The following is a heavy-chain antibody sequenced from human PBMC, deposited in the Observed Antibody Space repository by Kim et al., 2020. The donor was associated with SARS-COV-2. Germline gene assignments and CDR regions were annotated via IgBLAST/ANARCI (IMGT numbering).Heavy chain of an antibody. J-gene: IGHJ5*02. V-gene: IGHV3-23*01. CDR3: VKLFSSSWYKGVDP. Sequence: GGSLRLSCAASGFTFRSYAMSWVRQAPGKGLEWVSVISDSGGGTYFADSVKGRFTISRDNSKNTLYLQMNSLRAEDTAVYYCVKLFSSSWYKGVDPWGQG. D-gene: IGHD6-13*01. CDR2: ISDSGGGT. CDR1: GFTFRSYA.